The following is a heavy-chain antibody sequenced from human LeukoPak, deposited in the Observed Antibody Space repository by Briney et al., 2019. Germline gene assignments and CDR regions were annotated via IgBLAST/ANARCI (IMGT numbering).Heavy chain of an antibody. CDR2: ISAYNGNT. V-gene: IGHV1-18*01. Sequence: ASVKVSCRASGYTFTSYGISWVRQAPGQGLEWMGWISAYNGNTNYAQKLQGRVTMTTDTSTSTAYMELRSLRSDDTAVYYCAREAPRIVVVVAATQYYGMDVWGQGTTVTVSS. CDR1: GYTFTSYG. J-gene: IGHJ6*02. CDR3: AREAPRIVVVVAATQYYGMDV. D-gene: IGHD2-15*01.